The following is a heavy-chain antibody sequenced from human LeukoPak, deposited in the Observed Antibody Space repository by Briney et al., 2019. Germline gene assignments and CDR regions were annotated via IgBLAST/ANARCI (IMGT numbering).Heavy chain of an antibody. V-gene: IGHV4-34*01. J-gene: IGHJ5*02. CDR3: ARVKPRNWFDP. Sequence: SETLSLTCAVYGGSFSGYYWSWIRQPPGKGLEWIGEINHSGSTNYNPPLKSRVTISVDTSKNQFSLKLSSVTAADTAVYYCARVKPRNWFDPWGQGTLVTVSS. D-gene: IGHD1-14*01. CDR2: INHSGST. CDR1: GGSFSGYY.